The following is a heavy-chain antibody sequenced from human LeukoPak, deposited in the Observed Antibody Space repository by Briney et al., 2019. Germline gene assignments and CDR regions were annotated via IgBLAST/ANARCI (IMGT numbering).Heavy chain of an antibody. CDR2: ISSSGST. CDR3: ARAPYSYDSSGVFDF. D-gene: IGHD3-22*01. CDR1: GDSISSGDYY. V-gene: IGHV4-61*02. Sequence: PSETLSLTCTVSGDSISSGDYYWSWIRQPAGKGLEWIGRISSSGSTNYNPSLKSRVTISADTSKNQFSLKLSSVTAADTAVYFCARAPYSYDSSGVFDFGGKGKMVTVSS. J-gene: IGHJ3*01.